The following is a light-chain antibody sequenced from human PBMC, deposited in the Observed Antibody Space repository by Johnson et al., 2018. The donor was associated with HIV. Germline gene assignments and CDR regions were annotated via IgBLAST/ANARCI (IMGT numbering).Light chain of an antibody. CDR2: DND. J-gene: IGLJ1*01. V-gene: IGLV1-51*01. CDR3: GAWDSSLSASRYV. Sequence: QSVLSQPPSVSAAPGQKVTISCSGNSSNIGNNYVSWYQQLPGTGPKLLIYDNDKRPSGIPDRFSGSKSGTSATLVITGLQSGVEADYYCGAWDSSLSASRYVFGSGTEGTVL. CDR1: SSNIGNNY.